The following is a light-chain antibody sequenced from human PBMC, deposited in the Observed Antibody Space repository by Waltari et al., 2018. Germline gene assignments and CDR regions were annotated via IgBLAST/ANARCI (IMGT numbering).Light chain of an antibody. CDR3: QSYDSSNHWV. CDR1: SGSIASNY. Sequence: FMLTQPHSVSESPGKTVTISCTRSSGSIASNYVQWYQQRPGSSPTTVIYEDNPRPSGIPDRVAGSIASSSNAASLTISGLKTEDEADDYCQSYDSSNHWVFGGGTKLTVL. J-gene: IGLJ3*02. CDR2: EDN. V-gene: IGLV6-57*01.